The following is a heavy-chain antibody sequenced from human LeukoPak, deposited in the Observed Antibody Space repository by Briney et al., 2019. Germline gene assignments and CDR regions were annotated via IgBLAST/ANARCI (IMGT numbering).Heavy chain of an antibody. D-gene: IGHD2-21*02. V-gene: IGHV3-48*03. Sequence: PGGSLRLSCVASGFSFSSYEMSWVRQAPGKGLEWVSYISSSGATIYYADSVKGRFTISRDNAKNSLSLQMYRLRDDDTAVYYCARGGAYCGGDCYPEFDYWGQGTLVTVSS. CDR2: ISSSGATI. J-gene: IGHJ4*02. CDR1: GFSFSSYE. CDR3: ARGGAYCGGDCYPEFDY.